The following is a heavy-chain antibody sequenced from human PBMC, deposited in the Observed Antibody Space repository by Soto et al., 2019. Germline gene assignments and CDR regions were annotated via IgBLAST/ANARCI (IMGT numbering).Heavy chain of an antibody. J-gene: IGHJ4*02. V-gene: IGHV1-3*01. Sequence: ASVKVSCQASGYTYTSYARHWVRQAPGQRLEWMGWINAGNGNTKYSQKFQGRVTITRDTSASTAYMELSSLRSEDTAVYYCARGKTGGDFPFWGQGTLVTVSS. CDR3: ARGKTGGDFPF. D-gene: IGHD4-17*01. CDR2: INAGNGNT. CDR1: GYTYTSYA.